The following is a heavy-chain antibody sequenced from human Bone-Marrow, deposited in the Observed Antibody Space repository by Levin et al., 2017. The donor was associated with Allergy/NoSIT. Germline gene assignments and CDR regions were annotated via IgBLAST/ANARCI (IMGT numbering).Heavy chain of an antibody. CDR1: GVSITSDY. V-gene: IGHV4-59*01. CDR3: ARERIFCSGGRCSTPFAFEI. Sequence: SETLSLTCSVSGVSITSDYWSWIRQSPGKGLEWIGYMYYSGSNNYNPSLKSRVTMSADTSRNQFSLRLNSVTAADTAVYYCARERIFCSGGRCSTPFAFEIWGQGTKVTVSS. D-gene: IGHD2-15*01. J-gene: IGHJ3*02. CDR2: MYYSGSN.